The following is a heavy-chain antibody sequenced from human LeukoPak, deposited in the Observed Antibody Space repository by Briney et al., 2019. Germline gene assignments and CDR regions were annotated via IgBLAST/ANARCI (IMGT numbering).Heavy chain of an antibody. J-gene: IGHJ4*02. V-gene: IGHV1-18*01. Sequence: GASVKVSCKASGYTFTSYGISWVRQAPGQGLEWMGWISAYNGNTNYAQKLQGRVTMTTDTSTSTAYMELRSLRSDDTAVYYCARERDYYDSSGYGYWGQGTLVTVSS. CDR2: ISAYNGNT. D-gene: IGHD3-22*01. CDR3: ARERDYYDSSGYGY. CDR1: GYTFTSYG.